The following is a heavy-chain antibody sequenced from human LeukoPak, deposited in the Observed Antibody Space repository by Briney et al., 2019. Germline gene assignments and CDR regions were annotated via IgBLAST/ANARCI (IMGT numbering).Heavy chain of an antibody. J-gene: IGHJ6*03. Sequence: GASVKVSCKVSGYTLTELSMHWVRQAPGKGLEWMGGFDPEDGETIYAQKFQGRVTMTEDTSTDTAYMELSSLRSEDTAVYYCATCRVAKYRSGLYYYMDVWGQGTTVTVSS. CDR3: ATCRVAKYRSGLYYYMDV. V-gene: IGHV1-24*01. CDR2: FDPEDGET. CDR1: GYTLTELS. D-gene: IGHD6-25*01.